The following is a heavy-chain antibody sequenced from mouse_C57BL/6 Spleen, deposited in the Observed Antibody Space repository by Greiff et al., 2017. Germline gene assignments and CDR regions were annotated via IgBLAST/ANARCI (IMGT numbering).Heavy chain of an antibody. D-gene: IGHD1-1*02. CDR1: GFTFSSYT. CDR2: ISGGGGNT. Sequence: EVQVVESGGGLVKPGGSLKLSCAASGFTFSSYTMSWVRQTPGKRLEWVATISGGGGNTYYPDSVKGRFTISRDNAKNTLYLLMSSLRSEDPSVYYCARQSPTMYFDVWGTGTTVTVSS. CDR3: ARQSPTMYFDV. J-gene: IGHJ1*03. V-gene: IGHV5-9*04.